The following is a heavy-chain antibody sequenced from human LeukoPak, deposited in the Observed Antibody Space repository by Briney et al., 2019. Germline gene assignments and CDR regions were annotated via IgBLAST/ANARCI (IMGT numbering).Heavy chain of an antibody. J-gene: IGHJ4*02. Sequence: GGSLRLSCAASEFTFSAYAMHWIRQAPGRGLEWVAFVRYGGNIKYYADSVKGRFAISRDNSKNTLYLQMNSLRPEDTAVYYCTKDLGTEYNIFDYWGQGTLVTVSS. CDR1: EFTFSAYA. CDR2: VRYGGNIK. V-gene: IGHV3-30*02. D-gene: IGHD3-9*01. CDR3: TKDLGTEYNIFDY.